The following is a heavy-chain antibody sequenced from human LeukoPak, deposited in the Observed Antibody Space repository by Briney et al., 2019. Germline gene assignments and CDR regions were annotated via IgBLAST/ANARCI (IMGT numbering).Heavy chain of an antibody. Sequence: GGSLRLSCAASGFTFSSYSMNWVRQAPGKGLEWVSSISSSSSYIYYADSVKGRFTISRDNTKNSLYLQMNSLRAEDTAVYYCAGEALLWFGETTAYNWFDPWGQGTLVTVSS. CDR3: AGEALLWFGETTAYNWFDP. D-gene: IGHD3-10*01. J-gene: IGHJ5*02. CDR1: GFTFSSYS. CDR2: ISSSSSYI. V-gene: IGHV3-21*01.